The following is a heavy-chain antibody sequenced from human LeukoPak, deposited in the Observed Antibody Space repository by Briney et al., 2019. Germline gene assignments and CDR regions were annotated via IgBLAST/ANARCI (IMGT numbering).Heavy chain of an antibody. J-gene: IGHJ3*02. CDR2: ISSSSSYI. CDR3: ASKGGSFTISGVLYNDAFAI. V-gene: IGHV3-21*01. D-gene: IGHD3-3*01. CDR1: GFTFSDYN. Sequence: KTGGSLRLSCAASGFTFSDYNMNWVRQSPGKGLEWVSCISSSSSYIYYADSVKGRFTVSRDNAKNSLYLQMNNLRAEDTAVYYCASKGGSFTISGVLYNDAFAIWGQGTMVTVSA.